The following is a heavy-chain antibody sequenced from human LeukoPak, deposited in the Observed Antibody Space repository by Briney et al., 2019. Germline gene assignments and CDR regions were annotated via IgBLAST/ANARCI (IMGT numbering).Heavy chain of an antibody. CDR3: ARIGDYHHDHDY. CDR2: INHSGST. J-gene: IGHJ4*02. CDR1: GGSFSGYY. D-gene: IGHD4-17*01. Sequence: SETLSLTCAVYGGSFSGYYWSWIRQPPGKGLEWIGEINHSGSTNYNPSLKSRVTISVDTSKNQFSLKLSSVTAADTAVYYCARIGDYHHDHDYWGQGTLVTVSS. V-gene: IGHV4-34*01.